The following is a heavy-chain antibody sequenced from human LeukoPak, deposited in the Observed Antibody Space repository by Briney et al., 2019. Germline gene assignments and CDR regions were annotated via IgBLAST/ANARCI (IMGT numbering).Heavy chain of an antibody. V-gene: IGHV3-48*04. D-gene: IGHD2-2*01. CDR2: ISSSSSTI. CDR1: GFTFSSYS. J-gene: IGHJ5*02. Sequence: PGGSLRLSCAASGFTFSSYSMNWVRQAPGKGLEWVSYISSSSSTIYYADSVKGRFTISRDNAKNSLYLQMNSLRAEDTAVYYCARVSSTSFNWFDPWGQGTLVTVSS. CDR3: ARVSSTSFNWFDP.